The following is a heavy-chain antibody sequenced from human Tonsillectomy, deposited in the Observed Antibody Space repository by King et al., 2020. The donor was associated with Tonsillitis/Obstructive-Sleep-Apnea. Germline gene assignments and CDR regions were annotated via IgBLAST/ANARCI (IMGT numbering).Heavy chain of an antibody. CDR3: ARGDPYYDDTSGYYDY. CDR2: ISYSGST. J-gene: IGHJ4*02. V-gene: IGHV4-59*01. CDR1: GGCSNSDY. Sequence: QLQESGPGLVKPSETLSLTCTVSGGCSNSDYWAGIRQAPGKGLEGIGYISYSGSTNYNPSLKSRVTISVDTSKNHFSLNLSSVAAADTAVYYCARGDPYYDDTSGYYDYWGQGTLVTVSS. D-gene: IGHD3-22*01.